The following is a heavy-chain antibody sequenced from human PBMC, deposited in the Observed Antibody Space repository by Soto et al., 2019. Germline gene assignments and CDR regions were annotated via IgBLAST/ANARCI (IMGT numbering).Heavy chain of an antibody. J-gene: IGHJ4*02. CDR2: ISAYNGNT. V-gene: IGHV1-18*01. D-gene: IGHD6-13*01. Sequence: ASVKVSCKASGYTFTSYGISWVRQAPGQGLEWMGWISAYNGNTNYAQKLQGRVTMTTDTSTSTAYMELRSLRSDDTAVYYCASFRGDYSSSWYRLDYWGQGTLVTVS. CDR1: GYTFTSYG. CDR3: ASFRGDYSSSWYRLDY.